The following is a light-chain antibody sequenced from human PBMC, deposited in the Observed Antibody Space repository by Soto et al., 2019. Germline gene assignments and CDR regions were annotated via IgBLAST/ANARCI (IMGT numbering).Light chain of an antibody. CDR2: GAS. CDR3: QQYDTSPGT. CDR1: QSVRSRY. Sequence: ENVLTQSPGTLSLSPGERATLSCRASQSVRSRYLAWYQQKPGRAPRLLIYGASNRATGIPDRFSGSGSGTDFTLTVSRLEPADFAVYFCQQYDTSPGTFGQGTKVEIK. J-gene: IGKJ1*01. V-gene: IGKV3-20*01.